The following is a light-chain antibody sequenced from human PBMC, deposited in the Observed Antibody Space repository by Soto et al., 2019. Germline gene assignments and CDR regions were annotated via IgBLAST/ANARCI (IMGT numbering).Light chain of an antibody. CDR2: GTS. J-gene: IGKJ1*01. V-gene: IGKV3-15*01. CDR3: QQYNNWPPWT. CDR1: QSVSSN. Sequence: VMTQSPDTLSVSPGERATLSCRASQSVSSNLAWYQQKPGQAPRLLIYGTSTRATGIPARFSGSGSGTEFTLTISSLQSEDFAVYYCQQYNNWPPWTFGQGTKVEV.